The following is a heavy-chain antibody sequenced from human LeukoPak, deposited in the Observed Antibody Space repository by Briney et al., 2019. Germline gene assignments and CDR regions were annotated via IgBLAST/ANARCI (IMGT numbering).Heavy chain of an antibody. V-gene: IGHV1-18*01. Sequence: GASVKVSCKASGYTFTSNVITWVRQAPGQGLEWMGYITTYNGDTNYAQKFQGRVTMTTDTSTSTAYMELSRLRSDDTAVYYCARGRRKGIAVAEVGEFDPWGQGTLVTVSS. CDR1: GYTFTSNV. D-gene: IGHD6-19*01. CDR3: ARGRRKGIAVAEVGEFDP. CDR2: ITTYNGDT. J-gene: IGHJ5*02.